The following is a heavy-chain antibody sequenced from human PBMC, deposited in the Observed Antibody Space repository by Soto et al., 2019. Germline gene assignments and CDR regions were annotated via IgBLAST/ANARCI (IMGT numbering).Heavy chain of an antibody. Sequence: GGSLRLSCAASGFTFTSYAMHWVRQAPGKGLEWVAVISYDGSKKYYADSVRGRFTISRDNSRDTLYLQMNSLRAEDTAVYYCARDPMAMVTDYYYYGMDVWGQGTTVTVSS. CDR2: ISYDGSKK. V-gene: IGHV3-30-3*01. D-gene: IGHD3-10*01. CDR3: ARDPMAMVTDYYYYGMDV. J-gene: IGHJ6*02. CDR1: GFTFTSYA.